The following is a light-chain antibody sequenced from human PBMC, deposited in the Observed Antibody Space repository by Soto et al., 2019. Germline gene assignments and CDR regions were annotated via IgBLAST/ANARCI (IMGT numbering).Light chain of an antibody. CDR1: STDFVTYNR. CDR3: SSYAGSNNFV. J-gene: IGLJ1*01. Sequence: QSVLTQPPSVSGSPGQSVTISCTGTSTDFVTYNRVSWYQQPPGTAPKLIVYEASNRPSGVPDRVSASKSGNTASLTVSGLRAEDEADYYCSSYAGSNNFVFGSGTKVTVL. CDR2: EAS. V-gene: IGLV2-18*02.